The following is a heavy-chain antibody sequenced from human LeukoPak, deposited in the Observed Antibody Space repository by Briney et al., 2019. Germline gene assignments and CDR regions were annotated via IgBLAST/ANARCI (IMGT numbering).Heavy chain of an antibody. CDR1: GFTFSSYV. V-gene: IGHV3-23*01. CDR3: AKDQYYYGLGTYLDY. Sequence: GGSLRLSCAGSGFTFSSYVMTWVRQAPGKGLEWVSAISGSGDNAYYADSVKGRFTISRDNSMNRLYLQMNNLRAEDTALYYCAKDQYYYGLGTYLDYWGQGTLVTVSS. J-gene: IGHJ4*02. D-gene: IGHD3-10*01. CDR2: ISGSGDNA.